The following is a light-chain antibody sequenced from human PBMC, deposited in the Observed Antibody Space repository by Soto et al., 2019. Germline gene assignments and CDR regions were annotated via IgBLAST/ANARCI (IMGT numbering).Light chain of an antibody. CDR3: QQYNNYSWT. CDR1: QSISSW. Sequence: DIQMTQSPSTLSASVGDRVTITCRASQSISSWLAWYQQKPGKAPRLLIYDGSSFESGVPSRFSGSGSGTEFTLTISSLQPDDFATYYCQQYNNYSWTFGQGTKVDI. CDR2: DGS. J-gene: IGKJ1*01. V-gene: IGKV1-5*01.